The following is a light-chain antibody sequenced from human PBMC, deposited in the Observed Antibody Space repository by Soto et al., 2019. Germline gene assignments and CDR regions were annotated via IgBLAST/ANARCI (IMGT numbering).Light chain of an antibody. J-gene: IGLJ2*01. Sequence: QSALTQPASVSGSPGQSITISCTGARSGVGGYNYVSWYQQHPGKAPKLMIYEVSDRPSGVSNRFSGSKSGNTASLTISGLQAEDEADYYCSSYTSSSPHVVFGGGTKLTVL. CDR1: RSGVGGYNY. V-gene: IGLV2-14*01. CDR2: EVS. CDR3: SSYTSSSPHVV.